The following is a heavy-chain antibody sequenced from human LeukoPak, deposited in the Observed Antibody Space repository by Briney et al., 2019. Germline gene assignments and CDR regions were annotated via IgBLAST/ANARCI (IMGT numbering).Heavy chain of an antibody. CDR3: ARGARWFDP. V-gene: IGHV4-34*01. Sequence: SETLSLTCAVYGGSFNGYYWSWIRQPPGKGLEWIGEINHSGSTNYNPSLKSRVTISVDTSKNQFSLKLSSVTAADTAVYYCARGARWFDPWGQGTLVTVSS. J-gene: IGHJ5*02. CDR1: GGSFNGYY. CDR2: INHSGST.